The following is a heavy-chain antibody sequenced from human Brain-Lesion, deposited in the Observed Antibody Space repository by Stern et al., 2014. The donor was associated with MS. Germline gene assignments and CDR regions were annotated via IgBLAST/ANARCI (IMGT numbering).Heavy chain of an antibody. Sequence: QVQLEQSGPGLMKPSQTPPLTCANSGDSVSRHSAAWNWIRQSPSTGLEWLGRTYYRSKWYYQYSESVKSRITINADTSTNQFSLQLNSVTPEDTAVYLCAKGYNWFDSWGQGTVVTVS. CDR2: TYYRSKWYY. CDR3: AKGYNWFDS. J-gene: IGHJ5*01. V-gene: IGHV6-1*01. CDR1: GDSVSRHSAA.